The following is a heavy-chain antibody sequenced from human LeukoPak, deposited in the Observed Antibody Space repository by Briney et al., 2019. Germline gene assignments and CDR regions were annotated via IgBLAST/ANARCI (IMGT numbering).Heavy chain of an antibody. Sequence: GASVKLSCKASGGTFSSYGISWVRQAPGQGLEWLGRINPIVGTANYAQQVQGRVSITADKSTSTAYMEMTSLRSDDTAVYFCARDKGAAGAGALDHWGQGTLVTVSS. CDR1: GGTFSSYG. CDR2: INPIVGTA. CDR3: ARDKGAAGAGALDH. J-gene: IGHJ4*02. D-gene: IGHD6-13*01. V-gene: IGHV1-69*04.